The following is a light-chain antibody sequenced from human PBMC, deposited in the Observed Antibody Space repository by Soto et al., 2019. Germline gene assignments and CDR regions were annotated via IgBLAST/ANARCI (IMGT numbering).Light chain of an antibody. Sequence: QSALAQPASVSGSPGQSITISCTGTSSDVGGYNYVSWYQQLPGAAPKLVIFGNRNRPSGVPERFSGSKSGTSASLATTGLQAEDEADYYCQAYDYSLTAMVFGGGTQLTVL. J-gene: IGLJ3*02. CDR1: SSDVGGYNY. CDR2: GNR. CDR3: QAYDYSLTAMV. V-gene: IGLV2-14*03.